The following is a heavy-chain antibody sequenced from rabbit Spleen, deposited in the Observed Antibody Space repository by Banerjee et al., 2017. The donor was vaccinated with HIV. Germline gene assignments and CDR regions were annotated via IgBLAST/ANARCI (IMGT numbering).Heavy chain of an antibody. CDR3: ARSLTATTPL. D-gene: IGHD6-1*01. Sequence: QSLEESGGGLVQPEGSLTLTCKASGFSLSSSYYMCWVRQTPGKGLEWIACIYTGSGNIYYANWAKGRFTISKTSSTTVTLQMTSLTAADTATYFCARSLTATTPLWGPGTLVTVS. J-gene: IGHJ4*01. CDR2: IYTGSGNI. CDR1: GFSLSSSYY. V-gene: IGHV1S40*01.